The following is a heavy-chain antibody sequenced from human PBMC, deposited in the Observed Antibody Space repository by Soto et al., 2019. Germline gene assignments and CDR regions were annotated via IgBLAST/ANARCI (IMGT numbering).Heavy chain of an antibody. CDR3: ARGQRFSDLFDP. Sequence: ETLALTCPISGGAIGSHYWTWIRQPAGKGLEWIGRIYGSGSTKYNPSLQSRVTMSLDTSKNQFSLSLESVTAADTAVYYCARGQRFSDLFDPWGQGTLVTVYS. D-gene: IGHD3-3*01. V-gene: IGHV4-4*07. CDR1: GGAIGSHY. CDR2: IYGSGST. J-gene: IGHJ5*02.